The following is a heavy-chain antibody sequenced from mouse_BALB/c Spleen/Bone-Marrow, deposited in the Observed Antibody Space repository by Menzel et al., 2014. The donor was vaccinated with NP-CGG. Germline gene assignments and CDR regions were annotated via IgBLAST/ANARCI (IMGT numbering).Heavy chain of an antibody. CDR1: GFSLSRYS. V-gene: IGHV2-6-4*01. D-gene: IGHD1-1*01. Sequence: QVQLQQPGPGLVAPSQRLSITCTVSGFSLSRYSIHWVRQPPGEGLEWLGVIWGGGNTDYNSALKSRLSISKDNSKSXVFLKMNSLQTDDTAMYYCARFITTGTMDYWGQGTSVTVSS. J-gene: IGHJ4*01. CDR3: ARFITTGTMDY. CDR2: IWGGGNT.